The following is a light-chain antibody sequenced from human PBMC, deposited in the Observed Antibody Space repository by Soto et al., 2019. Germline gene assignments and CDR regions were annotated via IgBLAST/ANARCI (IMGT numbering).Light chain of an antibody. V-gene: IGKV3-20*01. Sequence: EIVLTQSPGTLSLSPGERATLSCRAGQSVSSNYLAWYQQKPGQAPRVLIYGASSRATGIPDRFSGSGSGTDFTLTISRLEPEDFAVYYCHQYGSTPTFGGGTKVEIK. CDR3: HQYGSTPT. CDR1: QSVSSNY. CDR2: GAS. J-gene: IGKJ4*01.